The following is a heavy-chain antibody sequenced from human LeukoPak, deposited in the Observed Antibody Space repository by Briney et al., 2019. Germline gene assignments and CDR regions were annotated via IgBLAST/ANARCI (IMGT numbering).Heavy chain of an antibody. J-gene: IGHJ4*02. CDR1: GFTFSSSY. V-gene: IGHV3-7*01. Sequence: GGSLRLSCAVFGFTFSSSYMNWVRQAPGKGLEWVANIKQDGSEKYYVDSVKGRFTISRDNSKNTVYLQMNSLRAEDTAVYYCAKSGRRGYSYGHRFKYYFDYWGQGTLVIVSS. CDR2: IKQDGSEK. D-gene: IGHD5-18*01. CDR3: AKSGRRGYSYGHRFKYYFDY.